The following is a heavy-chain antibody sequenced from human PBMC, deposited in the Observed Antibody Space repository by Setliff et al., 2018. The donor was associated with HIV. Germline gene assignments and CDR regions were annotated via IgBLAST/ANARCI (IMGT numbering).Heavy chain of an antibody. Sequence: LSLTCAVSGYSIGSGYYWGWIRQTPGEGLEWIGSVYHSGSTYYNPSLKSRITISIDTSKNHISLRLTSVTAADTAVYYCARLAPAMVYELDYWGPGMLVTVSS. CDR2: VYHSGST. V-gene: IGHV4-38-2*01. CDR3: ARLAPAMVYELDY. J-gene: IGHJ4*02. CDR1: GYSIGSGYY. D-gene: IGHD5-18*01.